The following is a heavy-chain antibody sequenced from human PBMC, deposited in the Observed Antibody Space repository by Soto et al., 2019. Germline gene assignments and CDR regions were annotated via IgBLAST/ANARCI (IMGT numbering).Heavy chain of an antibody. D-gene: IGHD3-3*01. CDR2: IKSDGTVT. V-gene: IGHV3-74*01. J-gene: IGHJ4*02. CDR3: AREKYDFWSGYYLDY. CDR1: GITFSTYR. Sequence: EVQLVESGGGLVQPGGSLRLSCVVSGITFSTYRMHWVRQAPGKGLVWVSHIKSDGTVTHYTDSVRGRFIISRDNAKNTLFLQMNSPRAEDTAGYYCAREKYDFWSGYYLDYWGQGTLVTDSS.